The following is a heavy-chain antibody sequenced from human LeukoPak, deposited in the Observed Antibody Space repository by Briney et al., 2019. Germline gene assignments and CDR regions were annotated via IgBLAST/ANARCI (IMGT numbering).Heavy chain of an antibody. D-gene: IGHD1-26*01. CDR3: VKPYSGSYYSPEYFQN. CDR2: ISSNGGFI. J-gene: IGHJ1*01. Sequence: GRSMRLSCLASGFTFSSYAMHWVRQAPGKVMEYVSAISSNGGFIYYADSVKGRFTISRDNSKNTLYLQMSSLRAEDTAIYYCVKPYSGSYYSPEYFQNWGQGTLVTVSS. V-gene: IGHV3-64D*09. CDR1: GFTFSSYA.